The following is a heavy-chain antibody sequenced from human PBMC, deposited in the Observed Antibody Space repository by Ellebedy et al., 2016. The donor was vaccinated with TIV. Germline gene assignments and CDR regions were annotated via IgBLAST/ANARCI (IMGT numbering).Heavy chain of an antibody. D-gene: IGHD4-23*01. Sequence: SETLPLTCTVSGGFISSYFWSWIRQPPGKGLEWIGFIYYSGSTNYNPSLKSRVTISVDTSKNPFSLKLSSVTAADTAVYYCASGDYGGSTGYYYYMDVWGKGTTVTVSS. CDR1: GGFISSYF. CDR2: IYYSGST. V-gene: IGHV4-59*01. J-gene: IGHJ6*03. CDR3: ASGDYGGSTGYYYYMDV.